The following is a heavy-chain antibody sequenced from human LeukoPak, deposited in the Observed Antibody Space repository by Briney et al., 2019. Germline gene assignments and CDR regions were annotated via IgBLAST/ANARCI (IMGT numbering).Heavy chain of an antibody. CDR1: GFTFSSYA. V-gene: IGHV3-23*01. CDR3: ASCSGDSCYSGLHFDY. Sequence: GGSLRLSCAASGFTFSSYAMSWVRQAPGKGLEWVSAISGSGGSTYYADSVKGRFTISRDNSKNTLYLQMNSLRAEDTAVYYCASCSGDSCYSGLHFDYWGQGTLVTVSS. D-gene: IGHD2-15*01. J-gene: IGHJ4*02. CDR2: ISGSGGST.